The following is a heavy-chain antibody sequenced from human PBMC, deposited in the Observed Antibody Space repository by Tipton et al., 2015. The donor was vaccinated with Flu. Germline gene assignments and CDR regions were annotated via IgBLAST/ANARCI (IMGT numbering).Heavy chain of an antibody. CDR3: ARDLGSSGSFDY. D-gene: IGHD6-13*01. V-gene: IGHV4-59*01. J-gene: IGHJ4*02. Sequence: LVQSSETLSLTCTVSGGSISSYYWSWIRQPPGKGLEWIGYIYYSGSTNYNPSLKSRVTISVDTSKNQFSLKLSSVTAADTAVYYCARDLGSSGSFDYWGKGKLV. CDR1: GGSISSYY. CDR2: IYYSGST.